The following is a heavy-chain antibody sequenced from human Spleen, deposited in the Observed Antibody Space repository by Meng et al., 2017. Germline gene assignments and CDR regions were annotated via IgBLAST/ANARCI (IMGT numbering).Heavy chain of an antibody. CDR2: INPKSGDT. Sequence: ASVKVSCKPSGYNFPDYYIHWVRRAPGQGLEWMGRINPKSGDTHYAQKFQARVTMTGDTSISTAYMELSGLRSDDTAVYYCAGHNRLVTEHWLELGYWGQGTLVTVSS. D-gene: IGHD6-19*01. CDR1: GYNFPDYY. CDR3: AGHNRLVTEHWLELGY. J-gene: IGHJ4*02. V-gene: IGHV1-2*06.